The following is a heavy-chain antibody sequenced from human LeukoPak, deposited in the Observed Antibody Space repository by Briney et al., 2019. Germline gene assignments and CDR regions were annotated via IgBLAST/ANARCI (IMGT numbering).Heavy chain of an antibody. Sequence: TGGSLRLSCAASGFSFSRYAMSWVRQAPGRGLEWVSGISGSGDSTYYADSVMGRFTISRDNSKNTLFLQMNSLRAEDTAVYYCAKDRKRGYSSSWYYFDYWGQGTLVTVSS. J-gene: IGHJ4*02. CDR1: GFSFSRYA. D-gene: IGHD6-13*01. CDR2: ISGSGDST. CDR3: AKDRKRGYSSSWYYFDY. V-gene: IGHV3-23*01.